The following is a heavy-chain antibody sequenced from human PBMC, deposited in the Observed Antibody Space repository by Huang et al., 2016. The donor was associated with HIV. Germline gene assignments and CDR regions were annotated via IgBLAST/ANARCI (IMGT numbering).Heavy chain of an antibody. Sequence: QLQLQESGPGSVKPSETLSLTCTVSGGSIRSDNYYWGWIRQPPGKGLEWIGSIYYSGSTDNNPALKSRVIITGDTSKNQFSLKMRSVTAADTAVYYCARLPGSITMIRGVITDPYWGQGTLVTVSS. CDR1: GGSIRSDNYY. CDR3: ARLPGSITMIRGVITDPY. J-gene: IGHJ4*02. CDR2: IYYSGST. V-gene: IGHV4-39*01. D-gene: IGHD3-10*01.